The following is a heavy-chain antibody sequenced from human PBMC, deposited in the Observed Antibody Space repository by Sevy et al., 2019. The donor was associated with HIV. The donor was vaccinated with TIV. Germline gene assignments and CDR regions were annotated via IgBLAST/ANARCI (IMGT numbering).Heavy chain of an antibody. CDR2: ISYDGINK. CDR3: AKDFTGFYGMDV. J-gene: IGHJ6*02. V-gene: IGHV3-30*18. D-gene: IGHD3-9*01. CDR1: GLSVTNNS. Sequence: GGSLRLSCEVSGLSVTNNSMHWVRQAPGKGLEWVAVISYDGINKYYGDSVKGRFIISRDRSKNTLYLQMNILRIEDTAVYYCAKDFTGFYGMDVWGQWTTVSVSS.